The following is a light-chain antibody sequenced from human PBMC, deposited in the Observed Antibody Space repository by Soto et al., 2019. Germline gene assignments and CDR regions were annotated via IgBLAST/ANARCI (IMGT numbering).Light chain of an antibody. V-gene: IGKV3-20*01. CDR1: ETISSSH. CDR2: GAS. CDR3: QQYVTSAIT. J-gene: IGKJ5*01. Sequence: EVVFTQSPGTLWLCPGARATLSCRASETISSSHLAWYQQTPGQAPRLLISGASSRDTGIPDRFSGSGSGTDFTLTISRLEPEDFQLYYCQQYVTSAITFGQGTRLEIK.